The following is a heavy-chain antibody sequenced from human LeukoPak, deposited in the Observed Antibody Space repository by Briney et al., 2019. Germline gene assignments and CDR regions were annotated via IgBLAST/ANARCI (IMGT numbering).Heavy chain of an antibody. J-gene: IGHJ4*02. CDR2: ISVSGGST. V-gene: IGHV3-23*01. CDR3: AKGGSGNFPGRGYFDY. Sequence: GGSLRLSCVASGFTFDNYGTSWVRQAPGKGLQWVSYISVSGGSTYYTDSVKGRFTISRDNSKSTLYLQLDGLRAEDTAVYFCAKGGSGNFPGRGYFDYWGQGTLVTVSS. D-gene: IGHD1-26*01. CDR1: GFTFDNYG.